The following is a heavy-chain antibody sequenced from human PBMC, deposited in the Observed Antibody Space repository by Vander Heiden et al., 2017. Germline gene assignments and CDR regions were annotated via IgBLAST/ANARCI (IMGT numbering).Heavy chain of an antibody. D-gene: IGHD4-17*01. CDR2: IDWDDDK. V-gene: IGHV2-70*04. Sequence: QATLKESGPALVKPTQTLTLTCTFSGFSLCTSEMRVSWIRQTPGKALEWLARIDWDDDKFYSTSLKTRLTISKDTSKNQVVLTMTNMDPVDTGTYYCAAGTVTLFDYWGQGTLVTVSS. CDR1: GFSLCTSEMR. J-gene: IGHJ4*02. CDR3: AAGTVTLFDY.